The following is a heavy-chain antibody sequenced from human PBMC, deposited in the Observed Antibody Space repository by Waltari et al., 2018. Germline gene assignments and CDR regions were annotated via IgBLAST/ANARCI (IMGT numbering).Heavy chain of an antibody. Sequence: QVQLVQSGAEVKKPGSSVKVSCKASGGTFSSYAISWVRQAPGQGLEWMGGIIPTLGIANYAQKSQGRVTITADESTSTAYMELSSLRSEDTAVYYCARDRGYSGSLGAFDIWGQGTMVTVSS. CDR2: IIPTLGIA. CDR1: GGTFSSYA. J-gene: IGHJ3*02. CDR3: ARDRGYSGSLGAFDI. D-gene: IGHD5-12*01. V-gene: IGHV1-69*04.